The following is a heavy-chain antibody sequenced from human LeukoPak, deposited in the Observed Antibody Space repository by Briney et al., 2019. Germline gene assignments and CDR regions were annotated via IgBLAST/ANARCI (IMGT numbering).Heavy chain of an antibody. CDR1: GFTFSSYA. D-gene: IGHD4-17*01. CDR3: AKAGDYVSDYYYGMDV. V-gene: IGHV3-23*01. Sequence: GGSLRLSCAASGFTFSSYAMSWVRQAPGKGLEWVSAISGSGGSTYYADSVKGRFTISRDNSKNTLYLQMNSLRAEDTAVYYRAKAGDYVSDYYYGMDVWGQGTTVTVSS. J-gene: IGHJ6*02. CDR2: ISGSGGST.